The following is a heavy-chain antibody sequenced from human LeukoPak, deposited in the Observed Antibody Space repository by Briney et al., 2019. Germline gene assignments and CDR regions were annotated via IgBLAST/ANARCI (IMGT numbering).Heavy chain of an antibody. D-gene: IGHD3-10*01. CDR3: AKVTNFGSWRAVDY. CDR2: ISGDGAT. V-gene: IGHV3-23*01. CDR1: EFRFSSYD. J-gene: IGHJ4*02. Sequence: GGSLRLSCAASEFRFSSYDMSWVRQTLEKGLEWVSSISGDGATFYADSVKGRFTISRDESKNALYLQMSSQRADDTAIYYCAKVTNFGSWRAVDYWGQGSLVTVSS.